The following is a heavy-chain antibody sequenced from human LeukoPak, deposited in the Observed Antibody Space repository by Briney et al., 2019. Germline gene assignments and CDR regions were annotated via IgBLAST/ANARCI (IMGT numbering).Heavy chain of an antibody. Sequence: GGSLRLSCAASGFTFSSYSMHWVRQVPGEGLEWVSAISGSGGSTYYADSVKGRFTVSRDNSKNTLYLQMNSLRAEDTALYYCAKAFDGYYVISLDYWGQGTLVTVSS. CDR3: AKAFDGYYVISLDY. J-gene: IGHJ4*02. V-gene: IGHV3-23*01. CDR1: GFTFSSYS. CDR2: ISGSGGST. D-gene: IGHD2/OR15-2a*01.